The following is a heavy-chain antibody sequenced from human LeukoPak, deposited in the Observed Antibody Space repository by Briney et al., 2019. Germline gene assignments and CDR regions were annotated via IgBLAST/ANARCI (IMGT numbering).Heavy chain of an antibody. Sequence: GGSLRLSCAASGFTFSSTYMAWVRQAPGKGLEWVAVISYDGSNKYYADSVKGRFTISRDNSKNTLYLQMNSLRAEDTAVYYCARVGLHYYMDVWGKGTTVTVSS. CDR2: ISYDGSNK. CDR3: ARVGLHYYMDV. V-gene: IGHV3-30*03. CDR1: GFTFSSTY. J-gene: IGHJ6*03. D-gene: IGHD3/OR15-3a*01.